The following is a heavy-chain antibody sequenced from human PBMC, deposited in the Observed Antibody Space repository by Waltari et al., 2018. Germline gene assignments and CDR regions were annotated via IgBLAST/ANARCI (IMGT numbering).Heavy chain of an antibody. CDR2: IIPILGIA. CDR3: ARDREAAAGNAFDI. CDR1: GGTFSSYA. V-gene: IGHV1-69*10. D-gene: IGHD6-13*01. Sequence: QVQLVQSGAEVKKPGSSVKVSCKASGGTFSSYAISWVRQAPGQGLEGMGGIIPILGIANYAQKFQGRVTSTADKSTSTAYMELSSLRSEDTAVYYCARDREAAAGNAFDIWGQGTMVTVSS. J-gene: IGHJ3*02.